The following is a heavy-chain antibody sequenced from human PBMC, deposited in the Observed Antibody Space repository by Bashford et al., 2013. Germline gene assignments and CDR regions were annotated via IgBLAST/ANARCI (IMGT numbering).Heavy chain of an antibody. CDR2: IDWDDDK. CDR1: GFSLSTSGMR. D-gene: IGHD4-17*01. Sequence: SGPTLVKPTQTLTLTCTFSGFSLSTSGMRVSWIRQPPGKALEWLARIDWDDDKFYSTSLKTRLTISKDTSKNXVVLTMTNMDPVDTATYYCARTTPLGDYEMRSRNYYYYGMDVVGTKGPRVHRLL. J-gene: IGHJ6*02. CDR3: ARTTPLGDYEMRSRNYYYYGMDV. V-gene: IGHV2-70*04.